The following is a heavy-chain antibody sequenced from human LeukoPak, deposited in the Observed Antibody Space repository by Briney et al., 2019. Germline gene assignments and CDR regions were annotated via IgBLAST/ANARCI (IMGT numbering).Heavy chain of an antibody. Sequence: GGSLRLSCAASGFTFDDYAMHWVRQAPGKGLEWVSGISWNSGSIGYADSVKGRFTISRDNAKNSLYLQMNSLRAEDTALYYCAKDMAPALWFGELSTNYFDYWGQGTLVTVSS. CDR2: ISWNSGSI. V-gene: IGHV3-9*01. J-gene: IGHJ4*02. CDR3: AKDMAPALWFGELSTNYFDY. CDR1: GFTFDDYA. D-gene: IGHD3-10*01.